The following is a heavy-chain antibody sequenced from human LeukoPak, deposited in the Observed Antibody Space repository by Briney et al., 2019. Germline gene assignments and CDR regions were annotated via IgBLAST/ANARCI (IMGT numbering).Heavy chain of an antibody. CDR1: GGSISSYY. Sequence: SETLSLTCTVSGGSISSYYWSWIRQPPGKGLEWIGYIYYSGSTNYNPSLKSRVTISVDTSKNQFSLKLSSVTAADTAVYYCARVRGSYPSWYYYYYMDVWGKGTTVTVCS. V-gene: IGHV4-59*01. CDR2: IYYSGST. D-gene: IGHD1-26*01. J-gene: IGHJ6*03. CDR3: ARVRGSYPSWYYYYYMDV.